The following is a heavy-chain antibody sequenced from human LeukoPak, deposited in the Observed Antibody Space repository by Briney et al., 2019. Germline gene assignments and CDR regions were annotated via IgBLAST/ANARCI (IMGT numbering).Heavy chain of an antibody. D-gene: IGHD2-2*01. CDR2: IRYDGSNK. V-gene: IGHV3-30*02. J-gene: IGHJ5*02. Sequence: PGGSLRLSCAASGFTFSSYGMHWVRQAPGKGLEWVAFIRYDGSNKYYADSVKGRFTISRDNSKNTLYLQMNSLRAEDTAVYYCAKDVGVVVPAGWFDPWGQGTLVTVSS. CDR3: AKDVGVVVPAGWFDP. CDR1: GFTFSSYG.